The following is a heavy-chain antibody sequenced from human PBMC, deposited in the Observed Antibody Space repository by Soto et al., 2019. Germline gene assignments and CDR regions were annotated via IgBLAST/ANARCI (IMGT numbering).Heavy chain of an antibody. J-gene: IGHJ4*02. V-gene: IGHV4-4*02. D-gene: IGHD1-7*01. CDR1: GGSFTSNNW. CDR2: IYRTGST. Sequence: SETLSLTCAVSGGSFTSNNWWTWVRQPPGQGLEWIGEIYRTGSTNYNPSLKSRVTISLDKSENQFSLKVTSLTAADTAVYYCASRDPGTSVDYWGRGTLVTVSS. CDR3: ASRDPGTSVDY.